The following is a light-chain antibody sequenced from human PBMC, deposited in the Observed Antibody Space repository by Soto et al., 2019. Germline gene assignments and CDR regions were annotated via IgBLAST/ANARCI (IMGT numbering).Light chain of an antibody. V-gene: IGKV1-39*01. CDR2: AAS. CDR3: QQTYSTPWT. Sequence: DIPMTQSPSSLSASVGDRVTITCRASQSISSYLNWYQQKPGKAPKLLIYAASSLQSGVPSGFSGGGSGTDFTLTISSLQPDDFATYYCQQTYSTPWTFGQGTKVEIK. CDR1: QSISSY. J-gene: IGKJ1*01.